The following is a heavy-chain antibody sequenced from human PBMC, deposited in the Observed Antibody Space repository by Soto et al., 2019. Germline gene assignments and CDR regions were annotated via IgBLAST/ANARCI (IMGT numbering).Heavy chain of an antibody. D-gene: IGHD4-17*01. Sequence: QVQLVQSGAEVKKPGSSVKVSCKASGGTFSSYAISWVRQAPGQGLEWMGGIIPIFGTANYAQKFQGRVTITADESTSMAYMELSSLRSEDTAVYYCARDHGDYGGTPRYFDYWGQGTLVTVSS. CDR2: IIPIFGTA. CDR3: ARDHGDYGGTPRYFDY. V-gene: IGHV1-69*12. J-gene: IGHJ4*02. CDR1: GGTFSSYA.